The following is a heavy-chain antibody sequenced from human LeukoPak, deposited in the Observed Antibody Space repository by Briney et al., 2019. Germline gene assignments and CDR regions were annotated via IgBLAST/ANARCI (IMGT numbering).Heavy chain of an antibody. CDR3: ARVGGWGRGSRLGLYYYYYMDV. Sequence: SVKVSCKASGGTFSSYAISWVRQAPGQGLEWMGGTIPIFGTANYAQKFQGRVTITADESTSTAYMELSSLRSEDTAVYYCARVGGWGRGSRLGLYYYYYMDVWGKGTTVTVSS. CDR2: TIPIFGTA. V-gene: IGHV1-69*01. J-gene: IGHJ6*03. CDR1: GGTFSSYA. D-gene: IGHD1-26*01.